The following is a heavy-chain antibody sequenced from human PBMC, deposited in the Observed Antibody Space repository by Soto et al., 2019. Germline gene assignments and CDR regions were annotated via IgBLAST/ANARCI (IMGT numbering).Heavy chain of an antibody. CDR2: IYYSGST. CDR1: GGSISSYY. Sequence: SETLSLACTVSGGSISSYYWSWIRQPPGKGLEWIGYIYYSGSTNYNPSVKSRVTISVDTSKNQFSLKLSSVTAADTAVYYCARGDHSSSSKPIDYWGQGTLVTVSS. J-gene: IGHJ4*02. CDR3: ARGDHSSSSKPIDY. D-gene: IGHD6-6*01. V-gene: IGHV4-59*01.